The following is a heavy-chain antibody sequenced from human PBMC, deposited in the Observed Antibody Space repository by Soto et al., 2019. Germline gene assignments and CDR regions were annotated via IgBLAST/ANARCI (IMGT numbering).Heavy chain of an antibody. V-gene: IGHV1-8*01. D-gene: IGHD3-22*01. CDR1: GYTFTSYD. CDR3: ARWDSSGYYYPRYYYYGMDV. J-gene: IGHJ6*02. Sequence: ASVKVSCKASGYTFTSYDINWVRQATGQGLEWMGWMNPNSGNTGYAQKFQGRVTMTRNTSISTAYMELSSLRSEDTAVYYCARWDSSGYYYPRYYYYGMDVCGQRTTVTVSS. CDR2: MNPNSGNT.